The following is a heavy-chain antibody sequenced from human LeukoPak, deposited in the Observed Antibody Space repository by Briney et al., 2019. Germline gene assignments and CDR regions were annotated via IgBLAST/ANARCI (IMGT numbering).Heavy chain of an antibody. CDR3: ARADYFGSGSYYLGE. V-gene: IGHV4-30-4*01. D-gene: IGHD3-10*01. J-gene: IGHJ4*02. Sequence: PSETLSLTCTVSGGSISSGDYYWSWIRQPPGKGLEWVGYIYYNGNTYYNPSLKSRITISLDTSKNQFSLRLSSVTAADTAVYFCARADYFGSGSYYLGEWGQGSLVTVSS. CDR1: GGSISSGDYY. CDR2: IYYNGNT.